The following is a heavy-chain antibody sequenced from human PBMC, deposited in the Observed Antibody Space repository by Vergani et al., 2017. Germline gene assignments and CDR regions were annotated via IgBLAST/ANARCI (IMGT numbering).Heavy chain of an antibody. D-gene: IGHD4-23*01. J-gene: IGHJ6*02. CDR3: ATARPPTVVTPGRSSSYYYYYGMDV. CDR2: IIPIFGTA. CDR1: GGTFSSYA. Sequence: QVQLVQSGAEVKKPGSSVKVSCKASGGTFSSYAISWVRQAPGQGLEWMGGIIPIFGTANYAQKFQGRVKITADESTSTAYMELSSLRSEDTAVYYCATARPPTVVTPGRSSSYYYYYGMDVWGQGTTVTVSS. V-gene: IGHV1-69*01.